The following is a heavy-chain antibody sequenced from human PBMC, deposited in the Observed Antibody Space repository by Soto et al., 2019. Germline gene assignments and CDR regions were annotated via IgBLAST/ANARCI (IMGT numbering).Heavy chain of an antibody. D-gene: IGHD3-22*01. CDR3: ARDVTSSTYYYLSPGGFDP. CDR1: GFTFSSYS. V-gene: IGHV3-21*01. Sequence: EVQLVESGGGLVKPGGSLRLSCAASGFTFSSYSMNWVRQAPGKGLEWVSSISSSSSYIYYADSVKGRFTISRDNAKNSLYLQMNSLIAEDTAVYYCARDVTSSTYYYLSPGGFDPWGQGTLVTVSS. CDR2: ISSSSSYI. J-gene: IGHJ5*02.